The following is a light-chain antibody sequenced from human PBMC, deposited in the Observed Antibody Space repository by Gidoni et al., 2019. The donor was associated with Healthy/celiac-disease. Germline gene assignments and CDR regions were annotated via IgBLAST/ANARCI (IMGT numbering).Light chain of an antibody. J-gene: IGLJ3*02. Sequence: SSELTQDPAVSVALGQTVRITCQGDTLRSYYASRYQQKPVQAPVLVISGKNNRPSGIPDRFSGSSSGNTASLTITGAQAEDEADCYCNSRDSSGNHWVFGGGTKLTVL. V-gene: IGLV3-19*01. CDR2: GKN. CDR1: TLRSYY. CDR3: NSRDSSGNHWV.